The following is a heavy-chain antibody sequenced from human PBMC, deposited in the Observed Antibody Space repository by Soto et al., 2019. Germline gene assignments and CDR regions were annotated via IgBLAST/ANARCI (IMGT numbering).Heavy chain of an antibody. J-gene: IGHJ4*02. CDR2: INDRGDT. CDR1: GGSFSGSW. V-gene: IGHV4-34*02. CDR3: ASGRGTESY. D-gene: IGHD3-10*01. Sequence: QVQLQQWGAGLLKPSETLSLSCGVYGGSFSGSWWNWVRQPPGKGLEWIGEINDRGDTNYKPSLESRVTISLDTSRNQFSLVLRSVTVADTAVYYCASGRGTESYWGQGTLVTVSS.